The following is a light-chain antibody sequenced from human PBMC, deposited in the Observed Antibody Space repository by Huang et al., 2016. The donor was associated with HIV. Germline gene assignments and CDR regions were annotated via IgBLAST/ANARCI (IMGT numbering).Light chain of an antibody. CDR1: QSVSSN. V-gene: IGKV3-15*01. CDR2: GAS. J-gene: IGKJ3*01. Sequence: EIVMTQPPATLSVSPGERATLSCRASQSVSSNLAWYQQQPGQPPRLLIYGASTRATGIPARFSGSGSGTEFTLTISSLQSEDFAVYYCQQNNNWPPLFTFGPGTKVDIK. CDR3: QQNNNWPPLFT.